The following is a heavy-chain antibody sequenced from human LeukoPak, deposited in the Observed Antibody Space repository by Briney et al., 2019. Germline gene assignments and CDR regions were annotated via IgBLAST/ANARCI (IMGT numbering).Heavy chain of an antibody. CDR3: ARDRTTVTTFDY. CDR1: GFTFNNYA. V-gene: IGHV3-21*01. J-gene: IGHJ4*02. Sequence: PGGSLRLSCAASGFTFNNYAMNWVRQAPGKGLEWVSSISSSSSYIYYADSVKGRFTISRDNAKNSLYLQMNTLRAEDTAVYYCARDRTTVTTFDYWGQGTLVTVSS. CDR2: ISSSSSYI. D-gene: IGHD4-17*01.